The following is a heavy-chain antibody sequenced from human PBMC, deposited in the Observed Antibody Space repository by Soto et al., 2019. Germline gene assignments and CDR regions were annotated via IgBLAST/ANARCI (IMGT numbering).Heavy chain of an antibody. D-gene: IGHD3-10*01. Sequence: ETLSLTCTGSGYTISSYYWSWVREQPGKGLEWIGYIYYSGSTNYNPSLKSRVTISVDTSKNQFSLKLSSVTAADTAVYYCARGIYYGPPSYSYYYYYGMDVWGQGTTVTVSS. CDR1: GYTISSYY. CDR2: IYYSGST. V-gene: IGHV4-59*08. J-gene: IGHJ6*02. CDR3: ARGIYYGPPSYSYYYYYGMDV.